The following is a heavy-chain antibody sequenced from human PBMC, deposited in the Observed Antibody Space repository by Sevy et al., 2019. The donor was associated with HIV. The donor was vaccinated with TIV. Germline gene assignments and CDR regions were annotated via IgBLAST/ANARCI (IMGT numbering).Heavy chain of an antibody. Sequence: ASVKVSCKVSGSTLTRLSMLWVRQAPGKGLEWMASFDPEDGKTVYAQKFQGRVTMTEDTSTDTAYMGLSSLRSEDTAVYYCATTKDYYDNSGDPFDYWGQGTLVTVSS. J-gene: IGHJ4*02. CDR3: ATTKDYYDNSGDPFDY. V-gene: IGHV1-24*01. CDR2: FDPEDGKT. CDR1: GSTLTRLS. D-gene: IGHD3-22*01.